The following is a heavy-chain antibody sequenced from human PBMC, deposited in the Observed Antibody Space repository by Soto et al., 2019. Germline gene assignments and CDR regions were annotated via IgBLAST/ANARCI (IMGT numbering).Heavy chain of an antibody. CDR3: ARTQLEGCSSTSCPHYYSYYDMDV. Sequence: SVKVSCKASGGTFSSYAISWVRQAPGQGLEWMGGIIPIFGTANYAQKFQGRVTITADESTSTAYMELSSLRSEDTAVYYCARTQLEGCSSTSCPHYYSYYDMDVWSQGTTVTVSS. CDR2: IIPIFGTA. D-gene: IGHD2-2*01. J-gene: IGHJ6*02. V-gene: IGHV1-69*13. CDR1: GGTFSSYA.